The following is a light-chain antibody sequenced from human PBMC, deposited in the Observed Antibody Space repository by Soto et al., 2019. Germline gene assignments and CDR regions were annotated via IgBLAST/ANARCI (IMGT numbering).Light chain of an antibody. CDR2: ENN. CDR3: GTWDSSLSLYWV. V-gene: IGLV1-51*02. CDR1: SSNIGNNY. Sequence: QSVLTQPPSVSAAPGQKVTISCSGSSSNIGNNYVSRYQQLPGTAPKLLIYENNKRPSGIPDRFSGSKSGTSATLGITGLQTGDEADYYCGTWDSSLSLYWVFGGGTKVTVL. J-gene: IGLJ3*02.